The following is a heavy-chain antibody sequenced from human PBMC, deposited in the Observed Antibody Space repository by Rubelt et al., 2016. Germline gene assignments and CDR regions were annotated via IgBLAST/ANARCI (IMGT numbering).Heavy chain of an antibody. J-gene: IGHJ6*02. D-gene: IGHD4-17*01. CDR2: IIPIFGTA. V-gene: IGHV1-69*06. Sequence: VGGIIPIFGTANYAQKFQGRVTITADKSTSTAYMELSSLRSEDTAVYYCARGMTTVTTDYYYGMDVWGQGTTVTVSS. CDR3: ARGMTTVTTDYYYGMDV.